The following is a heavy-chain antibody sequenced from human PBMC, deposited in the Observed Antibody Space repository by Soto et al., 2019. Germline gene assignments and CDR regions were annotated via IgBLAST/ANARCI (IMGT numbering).Heavy chain of an antibody. CDR2: IIPIFGTA. J-gene: IGHJ5*02. CDR1: GGTFSSYA. Sequence: QVQLVQSGAEVKKPGSSVKVSCKASGGTFSSYAISWVRQAPGQGLERMGGIIPIFGTANYAQKFQGRVTITADESTSTAYMELSSLRSEDTAVYYCARKVRGDIAAAGTWWFDPWGQGTLVTVSS. V-gene: IGHV1-69*01. CDR3: ARKVRGDIAAAGTWWFDP. D-gene: IGHD6-13*01.